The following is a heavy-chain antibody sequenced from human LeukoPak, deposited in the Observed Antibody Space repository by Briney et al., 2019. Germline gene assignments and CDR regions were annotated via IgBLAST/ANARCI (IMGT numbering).Heavy chain of an antibody. D-gene: IGHD2-15*01. CDR3: ARDSGGYCSGGSCYGDTYTEYYYYYYGMDV. V-gene: IGHV1-18*01. Sequence: ASVKVSCKASGYTFTSYGISWVRQAPGQGLEWMGWISAYNGNTNYAQKLQGRVTMNTDTSTSTAHMELRSLRSDDTAVYYCARDSGGYCSGGSCYGDTYTEYYYYYYGMDVWGQGTTVTVSS. CDR2: ISAYNGNT. J-gene: IGHJ6*02. CDR1: GYTFTSYG.